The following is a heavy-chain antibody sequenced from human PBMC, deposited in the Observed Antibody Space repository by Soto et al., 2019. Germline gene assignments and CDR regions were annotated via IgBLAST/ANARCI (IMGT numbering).Heavy chain of an antibody. CDR2: VYPADSDT. J-gene: IGHJ3*01. Sequence: GESLKISCKGSGYSFTNYWIGWVRQMAVKGLEWMGIVYPADSDTTYSPSFQGQVTISADKSISTAYLQWSSLKASDTAMYYCARAAYCGGDCYVFDVWGQGTMVTVSS. CDR1: GYSFTNYW. D-gene: IGHD2-21*02. V-gene: IGHV5-51*01. CDR3: ARAAYCGGDCYVFDV.